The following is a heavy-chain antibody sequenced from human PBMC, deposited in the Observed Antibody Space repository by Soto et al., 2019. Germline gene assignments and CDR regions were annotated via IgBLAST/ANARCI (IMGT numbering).Heavy chain of an antibody. CDR2: ISAYNGNT. CDR3: ARDFNHYGSGSYYDY. CDR1: VYTFTSYG. Sequence: ASVKVSCKASVYTFTSYGISWVRQAPGQGLEWMGWISAYNGNTNYAQKLQGRVTMTTDTSTSTAYMELRSLRSDDTAVYYCARDFNHYGSGSYYDYWGQGTLVTVSS. V-gene: IGHV1-18*01. D-gene: IGHD3-10*01. J-gene: IGHJ4*02.